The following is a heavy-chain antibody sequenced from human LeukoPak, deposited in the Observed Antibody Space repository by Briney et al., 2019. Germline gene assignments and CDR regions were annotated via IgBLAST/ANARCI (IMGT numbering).Heavy chain of an antibody. D-gene: IGHD6-6*01. CDR1: GFTFSSYG. CDR3: ARDQQLVTGFDY. J-gene: IGHJ4*02. V-gene: IGHV3-33*01. Sequence: PGGSLRLSCAASGFTFSSYGMHWVRQAPGKGLEWVAVIWYDGSNKYYADSVKGRFTISRDNAKNSLYLQMNSLRAEDTAVYYCARDQQLVTGFDYWGQGTLVTVSS. CDR2: IWYDGSNK.